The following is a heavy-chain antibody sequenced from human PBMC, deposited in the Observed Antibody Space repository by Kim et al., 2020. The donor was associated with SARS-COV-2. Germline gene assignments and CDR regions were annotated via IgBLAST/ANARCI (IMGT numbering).Heavy chain of an antibody. V-gene: IGHV1-58*01. CDR3: AAGYSGENYFDY. J-gene: IGHJ4*02. D-gene: IGHD1-26*01. Sequence: NYAQKFQERVTITRDMSTSTAYMELSSLRSEDTAVYYCAAGYSGENYFDYWGQGTLVTVSS.